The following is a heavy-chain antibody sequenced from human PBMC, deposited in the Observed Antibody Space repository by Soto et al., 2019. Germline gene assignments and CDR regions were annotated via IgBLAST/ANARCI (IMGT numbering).Heavy chain of an antibody. CDR3: AKAPFDIAARPSPIDY. Sequence: EVQLLESGGDLVQPGGSLRLACTASGFPFVSCAMNWVRQAPGKGLEWVSAISAGGTAVYADSVKGRFTISRDNSRDTVYLQMNSLSAEDTAVYFCAKAPFDIAARPSPIDYWGQGTLVTVSS. J-gene: IGHJ4*02. CDR2: ISAGGTA. D-gene: IGHD2-2*01. CDR1: GFPFVSCA. V-gene: IGHV3-23*01.